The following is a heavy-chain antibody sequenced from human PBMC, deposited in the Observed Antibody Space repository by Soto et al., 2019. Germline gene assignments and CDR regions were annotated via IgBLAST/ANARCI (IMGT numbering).Heavy chain of an antibody. CDR1: GVTSSSCW. Sequence: GGPLRVCSAAAGVTSSSCWVHCLRQTPGKGLVWVSRINSDGSSTTYADSVKGRFTISRDNAKNTLYLQMNSLRAEDTAVYYCVSCTKWPDAFDIWGQGTMVTVSS. CDR2: INSDGSST. J-gene: IGHJ3*02. D-gene: IGHD1-1*01. CDR3: VSCTKWPDAFDI. V-gene: IGHV3-74*01.